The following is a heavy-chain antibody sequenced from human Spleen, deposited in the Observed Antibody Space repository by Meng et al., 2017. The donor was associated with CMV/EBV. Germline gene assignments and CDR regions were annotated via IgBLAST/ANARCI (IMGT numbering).Heavy chain of an antibody. J-gene: IGHJ4*02. CDR1: GFTFSSYE. Sequence: GESLKIPCAASGFTFSSYEMNWVRQAPGKGLEWVSYISSSGSTIYYADSVKGRFTISRDNAKNSLYLQMNSLRAEDTAVYYCARESTYYDILTGYRGAYYFDYWGQGTLVTVSS. CDR2: ISSSGSTI. V-gene: IGHV3-48*03. D-gene: IGHD3-9*01. CDR3: ARESTYYDILTGYRGAYYFDY.